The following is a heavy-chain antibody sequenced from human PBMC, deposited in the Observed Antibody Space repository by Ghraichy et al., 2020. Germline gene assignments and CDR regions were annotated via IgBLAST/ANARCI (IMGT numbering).Heavy chain of an antibody. CDR1: GFTFSRYT. CDR3: VKAHPAQAAGNMLDY. Sequence: GGSLRLSCSVSGFTFSRYTIHWVRQAPGKGLEYVSAISSNGGSTYYADSVKGRFTISRDNSKNTLYLQMSSLRTEDTTVYYCVKAHPAQAAGNMLDYWGQGTLVTVSS. V-gene: IGHV3-64D*06. J-gene: IGHJ4*02. CDR2: ISSNGGST. D-gene: IGHD6-13*01.